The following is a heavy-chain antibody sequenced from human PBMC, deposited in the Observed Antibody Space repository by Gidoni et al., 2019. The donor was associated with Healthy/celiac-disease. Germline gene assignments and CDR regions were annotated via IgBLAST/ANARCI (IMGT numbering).Heavy chain of an antibody. CDR2: FDPEDGET. D-gene: IGHD3-10*01. J-gene: IGHJ4*02. Sequence: QVQLVQSGAEVKKPGASVKVSCKVSGYTLTALSMHWVRQAPGKGLEWMGGFDPEDGETIYAQKFQGRVTMTEDTSTDTAYMELSSLRSEDTAVYYCATDTGGYYGSGVMTVDYWGQGTLVTVSS. CDR1: GYTLTALS. CDR3: ATDTGGYYGSGVMTVDY. V-gene: IGHV1-24*01.